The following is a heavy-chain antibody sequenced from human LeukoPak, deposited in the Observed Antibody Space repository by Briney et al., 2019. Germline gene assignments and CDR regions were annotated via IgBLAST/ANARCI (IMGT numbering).Heavy chain of an antibody. V-gene: IGHV1-69*04. D-gene: IGHD6-13*01. CDR2: IIPILGIA. J-gene: IGHJ4*02. CDR1: GGTFSSYA. Sequence: ASVKVSCKASGGTFSSYAISWVRQAPGQGLDWMGRIIPILGIANYAQKFQGRVTITADKSTSTAYMELSSLRSEDTAVYYCASGDSSSWYSVSYWGQGTLVTVSS. CDR3: ASGDSSSWYSVSY.